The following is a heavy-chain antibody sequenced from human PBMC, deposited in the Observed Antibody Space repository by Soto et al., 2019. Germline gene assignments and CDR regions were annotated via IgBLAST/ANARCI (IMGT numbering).Heavy chain of an antibody. CDR3: AREVGNGDFSAALLD. CDR1: GGTFSSHS. V-gene: IGHV1-69*01. Sequence: VQLMQSGAEVKQPGSSVKVSCKASGGTFSSHSINWVRQAPGQGLEWMGGIITLFGTANYAQNFQGRVTITADQSTSKAYMELNSLRSDYTAMYYCAREVGNGDFSAALLDWGKGSLDTVYS. CDR2: IITLFGTA. D-gene: IGHD4-17*01. J-gene: IGHJ4*02.